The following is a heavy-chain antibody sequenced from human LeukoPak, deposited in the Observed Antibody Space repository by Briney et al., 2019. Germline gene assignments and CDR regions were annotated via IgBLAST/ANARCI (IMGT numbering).Heavy chain of an antibody. V-gene: IGHV4-59*07. J-gene: IGHJ4*02. CDR1: GGSISSYY. Sequence: SDTLSLTCTVSGGSISSYYWSWLRQPPGRGLEWIGYIHYSGSTNYNPSLKSRVTISVDTSKNQFSLRLSSVTAADTAVYYCARAGGDTTMAVDLDYWGQGTLVTVSS. CDR2: IHYSGST. CDR3: ARAGGDTTMAVDLDY. D-gene: IGHD5-18*01.